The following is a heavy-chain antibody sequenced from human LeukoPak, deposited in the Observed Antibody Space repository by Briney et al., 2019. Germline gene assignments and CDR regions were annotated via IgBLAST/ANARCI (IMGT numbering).Heavy chain of an antibody. CDR1: GGTFSSCA. CDR3: AREGGELAARDAFDI. CDR2: IIPILDIT. Sequence: SVKVSCKASGGTFSSCAISWVRQAPGQGLEWMGRIIPILDITNYSQKFQGRVTIAADKSTTTAYMDLSSLRSDDTAVYYCAREGGELAARDAFDIWGQGTLVTVSS. J-gene: IGHJ3*02. D-gene: IGHD1-1*01. V-gene: IGHV1-69*04.